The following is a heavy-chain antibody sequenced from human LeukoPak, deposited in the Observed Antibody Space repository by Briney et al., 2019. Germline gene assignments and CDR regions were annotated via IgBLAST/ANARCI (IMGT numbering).Heavy chain of an antibody. CDR3: AKDKSSSWFDY. Sequence: PGGSLRLSCAASGFTFSVSPMHWVRQAPGKGLEWVSAISGSGGSTYYADSVKGRFTISRDNSKNTLYLQMNSLRAEDTAVYYCAKDKSSSWFDYWGQGTLVTVSS. CDR2: ISGSGGST. V-gene: IGHV3-23*01. J-gene: IGHJ4*02. CDR1: GFTFSVSP. D-gene: IGHD6-13*01.